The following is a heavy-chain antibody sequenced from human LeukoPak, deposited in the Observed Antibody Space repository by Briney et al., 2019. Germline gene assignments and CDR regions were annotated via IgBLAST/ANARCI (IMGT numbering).Heavy chain of an antibody. CDR3: AKDLMRDRWFGES. V-gene: IGHV3-30*02. D-gene: IGHD3-10*01. CDR1: GFTFSDYG. J-gene: IGHJ5*02. CDR2: IRYEGNDK. Sequence: GGSLRLSCAASGFTFSDYGTHWVRQAPGKGLEWVAFIRYEGNDKYYADSVKGRFTISRDNYKNTLYLEMNSLRVEDTAVYYCAKDLMRDRWFGESWGEGTLVIVSS.